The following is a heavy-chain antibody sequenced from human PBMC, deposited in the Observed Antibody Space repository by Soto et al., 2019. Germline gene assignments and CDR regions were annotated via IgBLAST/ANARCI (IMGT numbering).Heavy chain of an antibody. CDR3: AEDLMRFGGVELLYYYGMDV. D-gene: IGHD3-10*01. V-gene: IGHV3-30*18. J-gene: IGHJ6*02. CDR2: ISYDGSNK. CDR1: GFTFSSYG. Sequence: PGGSLRLSCAASGFTFSSYGMHWVRQAPGKGLEWVAVISYDGSNKYYADSVKGRFTISRDNSKNTLYLQMNSLRAEDTAVYYCAEDLMRFGGVELLYYYGMDVCGQGTTVTVSS.